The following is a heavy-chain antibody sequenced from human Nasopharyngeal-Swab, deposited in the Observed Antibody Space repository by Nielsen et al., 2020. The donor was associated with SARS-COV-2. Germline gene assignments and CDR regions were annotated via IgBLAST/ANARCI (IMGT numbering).Heavy chain of an antibody. Sequence: GSLRLSCTVSGGSVSSGSYYWTWIRQPPGKGLEWIGYIYYSGSTNYNPSLKSRVTISVDTSKNQFSLKLSSVTAADTAVYYCARSIHGVSYASDIWGQGTMVTVSS. D-gene: IGHD3-16*02. V-gene: IGHV4-61*01. J-gene: IGHJ3*02. CDR1: GGSVSSGSYY. CDR2: IYYSGST. CDR3: ARSIHGVSYASDI.